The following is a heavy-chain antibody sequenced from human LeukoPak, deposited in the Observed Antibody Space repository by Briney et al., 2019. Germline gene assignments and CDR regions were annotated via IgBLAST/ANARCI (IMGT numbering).Heavy chain of an antibody. CDR3: SRSTSSRFDP. J-gene: IGHJ5*02. CDR2: IYYSGST. V-gene: IGHV4-59*11. CDR1: GGSISRHY. D-gene: IGHD2-2*01. Sequence: SETLSLTCTVSGGSISRHYWSWIRQPPGKGLEWIGYIYYSGSTNYNPSLKSRVTISVDTSKNQFSLKLSSVTAADTAVYYSSRSTSSRFDPWGQGTLVTVSS.